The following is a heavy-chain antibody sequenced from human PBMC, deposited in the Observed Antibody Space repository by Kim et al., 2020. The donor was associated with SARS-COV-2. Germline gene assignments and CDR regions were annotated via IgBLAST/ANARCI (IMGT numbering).Heavy chain of an antibody. CDR1: GFTVSSSY. CDR2: IYSGGGGT. D-gene: IGHD2-21*02. CDR3: ARAVTANSGYEY. J-gene: IGHJ4*02. V-gene: IGHV3-53*01. Sequence: GGSLRLPCAASGFTVSSSYMAWVRQAPGKGLEWISVIYSGGGGTYYADSVRGRFTVSRDTSRNTMYLQMNSLRVADTAVYYCARAVTANSGYEYWGQGTLVPVSS.